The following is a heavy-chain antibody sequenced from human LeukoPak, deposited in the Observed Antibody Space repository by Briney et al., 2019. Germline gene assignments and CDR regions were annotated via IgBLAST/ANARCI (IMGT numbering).Heavy chain of an antibody. CDR2: IYYSGST. J-gene: IGHJ4*02. D-gene: IGHD6-13*01. Sequence: SETLSLTCTVSGGSISSYYWSWIRQPPGKGLEWFGYIYYSGSTNYNPSLKSRVTISVDTSKNQFSLKLSSVTAADTAVYYCARVSRQQLTFDYWGQGTLVTVSS. CDR1: GGSISSYY. CDR3: ARVSRQQLTFDY. V-gene: IGHV4-59*01.